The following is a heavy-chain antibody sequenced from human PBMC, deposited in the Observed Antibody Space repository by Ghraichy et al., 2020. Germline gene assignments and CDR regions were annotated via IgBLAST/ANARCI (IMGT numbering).Heavy chain of an antibody. CDR1: GNPFNSHA. Sequence: SVKVSCKASGNPFNSHAFSWVRQAPGQGLEWMGRIIPMAGIAKYAQKFKGRVTITADKSTTTVYIELSSLRSEDTAVYFCAGDSLGRYSYGYFSSYWGQGTLVIVSS. D-gene: IGHD5-18*01. CDR3: AGDSLGRYSYGYFSSY. CDR2: IIPMAGIA. V-gene: IGHV1-69*04. J-gene: IGHJ4*02.